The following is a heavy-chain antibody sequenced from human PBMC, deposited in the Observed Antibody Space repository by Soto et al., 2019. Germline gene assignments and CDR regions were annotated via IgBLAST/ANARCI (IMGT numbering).Heavy chain of an antibody. CDR3: ACSAYCSGGSCYRYNWFDP. V-gene: IGHV1-46*03. CDR1: GYTSTSYY. D-gene: IGHD2-15*01. J-gene: IGHJ5*02. Sequence: ASVKVSCKASGYTSTSYYMHWVRQAPGQGLEWMGIINPSGGSTSYAQKFQGRVTMTRDTSTSTVYMELSSLRSEDTAVYYCACSAYCSGGSCYRYNWFDPWGQGTLVTVSS. CDR2: INPSGGST.